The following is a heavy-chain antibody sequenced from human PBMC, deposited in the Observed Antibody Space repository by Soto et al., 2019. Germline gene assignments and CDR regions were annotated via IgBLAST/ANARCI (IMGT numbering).Heavy chain of an antibody. Sequence: PGGSLRLSCAASGFTFSSYAMHWVRQAPGKGLEWVAVISYDGSNKYYADSVKGRFTISRDNSKNTLYLQMNSLRAEDTAVYYCARAPHSSSSPDKVDYWGQGTLVTVSS. V-gene: IGHV3-30-3*01. CDR2: ISYDGSNK. J-gene: IGHJ4*02. CDR1: GFTFSSYA. D-gene: IGHD6-6*01. CDR3: ARAPHSSSSPDKVDY.